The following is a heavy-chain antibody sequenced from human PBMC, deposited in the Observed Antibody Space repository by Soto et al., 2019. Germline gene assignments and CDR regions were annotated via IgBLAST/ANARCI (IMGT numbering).Heavy chain of an antibody. CDR2: IYYSGST. J-gene: IGHJ4*02. CDR3: GGAMVRGVIDY. CDR1: GGSISSSSYY. Sequence: SETLSLTCTVSGGSISSSSYYWGWIRQPPGKGLEWIGSIYYSGSTYYNPSLKSRVTISVDTSKNQFSLKLSSVTAADTAVYYCGGAMVRGVIDYWGQGTLVTVSS. V-gene: IGHV4-39*01. D-gene: IGHD3-10*01.